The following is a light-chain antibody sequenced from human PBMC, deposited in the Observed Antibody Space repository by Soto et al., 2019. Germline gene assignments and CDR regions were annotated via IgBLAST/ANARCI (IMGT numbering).Light chain of an antibody. V-gene: IGKV1-6*01. CDR2: GAS. CDR3: LQDYTYPWT. CDR1: QGISNE. J-gene: IGKJ1*01. Sequence: IQMTHSPSSLSAYVGDRVTITCRASQGISNELGWYQQRPGKAPKVLIYGASNLQSGVPSRFSGSASGTDFTLTISSLQPEDFATYYCLQDYTYPWTFGQGTKVDI.